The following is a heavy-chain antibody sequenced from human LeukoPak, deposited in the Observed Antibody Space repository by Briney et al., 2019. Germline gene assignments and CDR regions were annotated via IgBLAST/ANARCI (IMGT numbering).Heavy chain of an antibody. D-gene: IGHD6-19*01. CDR2: IYYSGST. CDR1: GGSISSSNYH. Sequence: SETLSLTCSVYGGSISSSNYHWGWIRQPPGKGLEWIGSIYYSGSTYHNPSLKSRLTISVDMSKNQFSLKLSSVTAADTAVYYCASSVAVSPSGYYGMDVWGQGTTVTVSS. J-gene: IGHJ6*02. V-gene: IGHV4-39*01. CDR3: ASSVAVSPSGYYGMDV.